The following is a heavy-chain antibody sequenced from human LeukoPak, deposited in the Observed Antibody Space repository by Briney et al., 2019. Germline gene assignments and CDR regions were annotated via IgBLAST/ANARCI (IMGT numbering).Heavy chain of an antibody. J-gene: IGHJ4*02. CDR3: ARGDGSAYYDILTGFDY. Sequence: GRSLRLSCAASGFTFSSYAMHWVRQAPGKRLEWVAVISYDGSNKYYADSVKGRFTISRDNSKNTLYLQMNSLRAEDTAVYYCARGDGSAYYDILTGFDYWGQGTLVTVSS. CDR2: ISYDGSNK. D-gene: IGHD3-9*01. CDR1: GFTFSSYA. V-gene: IGHV3-30-3*01.